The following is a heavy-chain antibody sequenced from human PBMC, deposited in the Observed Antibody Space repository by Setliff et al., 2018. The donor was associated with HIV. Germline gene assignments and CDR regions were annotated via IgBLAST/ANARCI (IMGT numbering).Heavy chain of an antibody. CDR3: ARGWGSPRDSQVRYISLDH. CDR2: ISRFFNTT. Sequence: SVKVSCKASGDTYRNYAVNWVRRAPGQGLEWMGAISRFFNTTTYAHNFQGRVTITAGESTSTGYMELRSLRSDDTAVYFCARGWGSPRDSQVRYISLDHWGQGSLVTVSS. CDR1: GDTYRNYA. V-gene: IGHV1-69*13. J-gene: IGHJ4*02. D-gene: IGHD3-16*01.